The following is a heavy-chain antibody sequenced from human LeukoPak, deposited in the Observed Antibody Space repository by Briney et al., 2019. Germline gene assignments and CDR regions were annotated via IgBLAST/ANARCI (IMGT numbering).Heavy chain of an antibody. J-gene: IGHJ4*02. Sequence: GGSLRLSCTVSGFTVSSNSMSWVRQAPGKGLEWVSFIYSDNTHYSDSVKGRFIISRDNSKNTLYLQMNSLRAVDTAVYYCARRAGAYSHPYDYWGQGTLVTVSS. D-gene: IGHD4/OR15-4a*01. CDR1: GFTVSSNS. CDR2: IYSDNT. V-gene: IGHV3-53*01. CDR3: ARRAGAYSHPYDY.